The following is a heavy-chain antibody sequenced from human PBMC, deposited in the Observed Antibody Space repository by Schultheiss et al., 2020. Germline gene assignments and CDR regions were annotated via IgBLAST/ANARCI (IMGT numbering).Heavy chain of an antibody. CDR1: GFTFSSYG. V-gene: IGHV3-33*01. J-gene: IGHJ6*02. D-gene: IGHD3-22*01. CDR3: ARDPNYYDSSGYPEGMDV. CDR2: IWYDGSNK. Sequence: GGSLRLSCAASGFTFSSYGMHWVRQAPGKGLEWVAVIWYDGSNKYYADSVKGRFTISRDNSKNTLYLQMNSLRAEDTAVYYCARDPNYYDSSGYPEGMDVWGQGTTVTVSS.